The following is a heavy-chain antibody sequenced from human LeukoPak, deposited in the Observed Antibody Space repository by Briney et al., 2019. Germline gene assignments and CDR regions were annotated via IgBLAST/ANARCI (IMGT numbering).Heavy chain of an antibody. CDR1: GFTFSSYW. D-gene: IGHD4-23*01. Sequence: GGSLRLSCAASGFTFSSYWMSWVRQAPGKGLEWVANIKQDGSEKYYVDSVKGRFTISRDNAKNSLYLQMNSLRAEDTAVYYCASTTLVKVRPLDAFDIWGQGTMVTVSS. CDR2: IKQDGSEK. V-gene: IGHV3-7*01. CDR3: ASTTLVKVRPLDAFDI. J-gene: IGHJ3*02.